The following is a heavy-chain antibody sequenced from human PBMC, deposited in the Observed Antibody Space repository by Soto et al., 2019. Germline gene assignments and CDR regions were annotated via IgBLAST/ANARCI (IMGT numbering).Heavy chain of an antibody. CDR1: GGSIRSDDYW. Sequence: QVQLQESGPGLVKPSQTLSLTCTVSGGSIRSDDYWWSWIRQHPGKGLEWIGYIYFSGSTYYNPSLKSRLTISVDTSENQFSLKLNSVTAADTAVYYCARVLRGNGALPLDYWGQGTLVTVSS. V-gene: IGHV4-31*03. CDR2: IYFSGST. D-gene: IGHD4-17*01. CDR3: ARVLRGNGALPLDY. J-gene: IGHJ4*02.